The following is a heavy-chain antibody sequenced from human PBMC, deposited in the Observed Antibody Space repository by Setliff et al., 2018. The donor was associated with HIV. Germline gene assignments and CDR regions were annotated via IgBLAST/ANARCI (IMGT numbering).Heavy chain of an antibody. CDR2: IDPNSGGT. J-gene: IGHJ3*02. CDR3: ARDDTFDM. CDR1: GYTFTDYY. Sequence: ASVKVSCKASGYTFTDYYLHWVRQAPGQGLQWVGRIDPNSGGTILAQTFQGRVTMARDTSISTVYMDLRRLTSGDTAVYYCARDDTFDMWGQGTAVTVSS. V-gene: IGHV1-2*06.